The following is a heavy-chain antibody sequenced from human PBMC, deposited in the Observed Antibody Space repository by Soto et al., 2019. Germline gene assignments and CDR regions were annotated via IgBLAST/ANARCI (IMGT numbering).Heavy chain of an antibody. D-gene: IGHD4-4*01. J-gene: IGHJ4*02. V-gene: IGHV3-23*01. CDR2: ISGSGGNT. Sequence: EVQLLESGGGLVQPGGSLRLSCAASGFTFSSYAMSWVRQAPGKGLEWVSAISGSGGNTYYADSVKGRFTISRDNSRNTLHLQMNSLRAEDTAVYYCAKDREVTTFDYWGQGTLFTVSS. CDR3: AKDREVTTFDY. CDR1: GFTFSSYA.